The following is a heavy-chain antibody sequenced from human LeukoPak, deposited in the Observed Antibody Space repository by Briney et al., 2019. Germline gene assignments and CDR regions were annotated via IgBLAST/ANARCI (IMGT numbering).Heavy chain of an antibody. CDR2: IYYSGST. J-gene: IGHJ6*02. V-gene: IGHV4-59*01. CDR3: ARDQRFSWSPNYYYYGMDV. D-gene: IGHD3-3*01. Sequence: SETLSLTCTVSGGSISSYYWSWIRQPPGKGLEWIGYIYYSGSTNYNPSLKSRVTISVDTSKNQFSLKLSSVTAAGTAVYYCARDQRFSWSPNYYYYGMDVWGQGTTVTVSS. CDR1: GGSISSYY.